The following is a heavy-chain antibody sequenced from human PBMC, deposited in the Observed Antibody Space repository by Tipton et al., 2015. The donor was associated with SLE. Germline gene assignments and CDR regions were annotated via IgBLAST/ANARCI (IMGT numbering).Heavy chain of an antibody. J-gene: IGHJ5*02. CDR1: GGSFSGYY. CDR3: ARGRCSSTSGYLSGFDP. CDR2: INHSGST. Sequence: TLSLTCAVYGGSFSGYYWSWIRHPPGKGLEWIGEINHSGSTNYNPSLKSRVTISVDTSKNQFSLKLSSVTAADTAVHYCARGRCSSTSGYLSGFDPWGEGTLVTVSS. D-gene: IGHD2-2*01. V-gene: IGHV4-34*01.